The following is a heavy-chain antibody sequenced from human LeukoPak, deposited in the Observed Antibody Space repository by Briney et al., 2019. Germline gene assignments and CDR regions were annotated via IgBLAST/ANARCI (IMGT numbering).Heavy chain of an antibody. J-gene: IGHJ4*02. D-gene: IGHD5-12*01. CDR3: ARDGSNSGYDRGGFDY. V-gene: IGHV3-23*01. Sequence: GGSLRLSCAVSGFIFSTYAVSWVRQAPGKGLEWVSGISGSGGGTYYADSVKGRFTISRDNSKNSLYLQMNSLRAEDTAVYYCARDGSNSGYDRGGFDYWGQGTLVTVSS. CDR1: GFIFSTYA. CDR2: ISGSGGGT.